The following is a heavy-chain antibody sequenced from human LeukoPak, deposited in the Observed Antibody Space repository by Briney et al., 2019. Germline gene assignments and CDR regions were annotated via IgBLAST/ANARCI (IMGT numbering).Heavy chain of an antibody. Sequence: GGSLRLSCAASGFTFSSYAMGWVRQAPGKGLEWVSAISGSGGSTYYADSVKGRFTISRDNSKNTLYLQMNSLRAEDTAVYYCATDPSYCSGGSCYWARTYYFDYWGQGTLVTVSS. J-gene: IGHJ4*02. CDR2: ISGSGGST. D-gene: IGHD2-15*01. V-gene: IGHV3-23*01. CDR1: GFTFSSYA. CDR3: ATDPSYCSGGSCYWARTYYFDY.